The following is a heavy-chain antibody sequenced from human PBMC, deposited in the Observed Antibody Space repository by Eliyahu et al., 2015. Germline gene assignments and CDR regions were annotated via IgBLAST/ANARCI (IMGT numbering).Heavy chain of an antibody. V-gene: IGHV1-8*01. CDR2: INPDSDYS. CDR1: GYTFSNYX. D-gene: IGHD2-15*01. J-gene: IGHJ5*02. CDR3: AREVVAITQPETNVDSHLDR. Sequence: QVQLVQSGAEVXKPGASVKVSCKASGYTFSNYXIXGVRQATGQGLEWMGSINPDSDYSVYAQKFQGRVTMTRDTSINTAYMELSSLRSEDTAVYYCAREVVAITQPETNVDSHLDRWGQGTLVTVSS.